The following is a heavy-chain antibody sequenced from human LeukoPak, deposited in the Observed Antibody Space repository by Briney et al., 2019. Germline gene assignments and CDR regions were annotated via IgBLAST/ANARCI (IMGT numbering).Heavy chain of an antibody. J-gene: IGHJ4*02. CDR3: ARVRVFRGYYFDY. CDR2: IYTSGST. V-gene: IGHV4-61*02. Sequence: SETLSLTCTVSGGSISSGSYYWSWIRQPAGKGLEWIGRIYTSGSTNYNPSLKSRVTISVDTSKNQFSLKLSSVTAADTAVYYCARVRVFRGYYFDYWGQGTLVTVSS. D-gene: IGHD6-13*01. CDR1: GGSISSGSYY.